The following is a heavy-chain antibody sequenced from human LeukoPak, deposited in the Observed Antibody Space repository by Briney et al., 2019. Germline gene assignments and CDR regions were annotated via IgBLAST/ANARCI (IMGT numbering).Heavy chain of an antibody. D-gene: IGHD1-26*01. J-gene: IGHJ6*02. V-gene: IGHV3-30*04. CDR3: AKKVGATISYYYYGMDV. CDR1: GCTFSSYA. Sequence: GGSLRLSCAASGCTFSSYAMHWVRQAPGKGLEWVAVISYDGSNEYYADSVKGRFTISRDNSKNTLYLQMNSLRAEDTAVYYCAKKVGATISYYYYGMDVWGQGTTVTVSS. CDR2: ISYDGSNE.